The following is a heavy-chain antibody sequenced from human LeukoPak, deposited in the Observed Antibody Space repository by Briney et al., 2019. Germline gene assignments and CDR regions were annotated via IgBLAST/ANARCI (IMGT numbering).Heavy chain of an antibody. CDR2: INAGNGNT. D-gene: IGHD6-13*01. CDR1: GYTFTSYA. V-gene: IGHV1-3*01. J-gene: IGHJ6*03. Sequence: ASVKVSCKASGYTFTSYAMHWVRQAPGQRLEWMGWINAGNGNTKYSQEFQGRVTITRDTSASTAYMELSRLRSDDTAVYYCARDPAAAGIYYYMDVWGKGTTVTVSS. CDR3: ARDPAAAGIYYYMDV.